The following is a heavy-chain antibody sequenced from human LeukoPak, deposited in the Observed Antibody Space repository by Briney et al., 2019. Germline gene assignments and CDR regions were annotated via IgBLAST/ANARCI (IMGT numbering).Heavy chain of an antibody. CDR2: INPSGGST. CDR1: GYTFTSYY. J-gene: IGHJ4*02. D-gene: IGHD5-12*01. Sequence: ASVRVSCMASGYTFTSYYMHWVRQAPGQGLEWMGLINPSGGSTSYAQKFQGRVTKTRDTSTSTGSMELSSLRSEDTAVYYCARGGESGYHIDYWGQGTLVTVSS. V-gene: IGHV1-46*01. CDR3: ARGGESGYHIDY.